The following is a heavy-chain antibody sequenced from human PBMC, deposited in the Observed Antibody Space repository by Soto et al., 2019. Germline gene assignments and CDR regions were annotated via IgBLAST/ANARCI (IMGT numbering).Heavy chain of an antibody. J-gene: IGHJ6*03. Sequence: SETLSLTCTVSGGSISSYYWSWIRQPPGKGLEWIGYIYYSGSTNYNPSLKSRVTISVDTSKNQFSLKLSSVTAADTAVYYCARFRRDRYDFWSAEGFEYYYMDVWGKGTTVTVSS. CDR2: IYYSGST. D-gene: IGHD3-3*01. CDR1: GGSISSYY. V-gene: IGHV4-59*08. CDR3: ARFRRDRYDFWSAEGFEYYYMDV.